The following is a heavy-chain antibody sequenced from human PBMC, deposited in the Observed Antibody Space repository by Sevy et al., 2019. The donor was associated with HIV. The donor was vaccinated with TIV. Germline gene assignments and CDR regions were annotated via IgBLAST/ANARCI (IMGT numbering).Heavy chain of an antibody. CDR3: VRDDRDGYFDY. Sequence: ASVKVSCKASGYTFTGYYMHWVRQAPGQGLEWMGWINPDSGGPNYAPKFQGRVTLTRDTSISTADMELSRLKSDDTVVYYCVRDDRDGYFDYWGQGTLVTVSS. J-gene: IGHJ4*02. CDR1: GYTFTGYY. V-gene: IGHV1-2*02. CDR2: INPDSGGP.